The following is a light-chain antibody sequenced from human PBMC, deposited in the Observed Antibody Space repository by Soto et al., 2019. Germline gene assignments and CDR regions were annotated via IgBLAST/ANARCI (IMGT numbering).Light chain of an antibody. J-gene: IGKJ1*01. CDR1: QSVSSN. Sequence: EKVMTQSPATLSVSPGERVTLSCRASQSVSSNLAWYQQRPGQAPRLLIYRASTRAPGIPARFSGSGSGTEFTLTISSLQSEDFTVYSCLQYHNLWAFGQGTKVDIK. V-gene: IGKV3-15*01. CDR3: LQYHNLWA. CDR2: RAS.